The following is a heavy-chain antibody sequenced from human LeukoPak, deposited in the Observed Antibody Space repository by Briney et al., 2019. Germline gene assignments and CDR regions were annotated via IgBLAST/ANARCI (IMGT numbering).Heavy chain of an antibody. D-gene: IGHD5-18*01. CDR2: IYYSGSA. Sequence: NPSETLSLTCSVSGYSISTNYYWGWIRQPPGKGLEWIGSIYYSGSAYYNPSLKSRVTISINTSKNQMSLRVNSVTAADTAVYYCARHTYGYDLYYFDYWGQGTLVTVSS. CDR1: GYSISTNYY. CDR3: ARHTYGYDLYYFDY. V-gene: IGHV4-38-2*02. J-gene: IGHJ4*02.